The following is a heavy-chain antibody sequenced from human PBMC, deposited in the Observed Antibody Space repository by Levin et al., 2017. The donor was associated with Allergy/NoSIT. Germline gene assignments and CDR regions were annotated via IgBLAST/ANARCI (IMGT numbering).Heavy chain of an antibody. D-gene: IGHD3-10*02. CDR3: ARDLVRVGATSFDH. V-gene: IGHV3-30*14. CDR2: ISFDGVHQ. CDR1: GLPFSSHA. J-gene: IGHJ4*02. Sequence: GESLKISCAVAGLPFSSHAMHWFRHAPGKGLEWVARISFDGVHQHYADSVQGRFIISRDNFRNILYLQMNSLRPEDTAIYYCARDLVRVGATSFDHWGQGTLVTVSP.